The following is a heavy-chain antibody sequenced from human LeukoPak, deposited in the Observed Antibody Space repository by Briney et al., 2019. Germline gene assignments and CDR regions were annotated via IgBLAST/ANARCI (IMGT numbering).Heavy chain of an antibody. CDR1: GFTFSSYS. J-gene: IGHJ6*02. D-gene: IGHD3-22*01. CDR2: ISSSSSYI. V-gene: IGHV3-21*01. Sequence: GGSLRLSGAASGFTFSSYSMNWVRQAPGKGLEWVSSISSSSSYIYYADSVKGRFTISRDNAKNSLYLQMNSLRAEDTAVYYCAGDSSGYSYGMDVWGQGTTVTVSS. CDR3: AGDSSGYSYGMDV.